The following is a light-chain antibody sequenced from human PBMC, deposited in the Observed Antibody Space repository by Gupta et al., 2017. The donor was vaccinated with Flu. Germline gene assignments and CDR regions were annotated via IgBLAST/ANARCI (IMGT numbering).Light chain of an antibody. Sequence: PSSLSASVGDRVTITCRASQSISSYLNWYQQKPGKAPKLLIYAASSLQSGVPSRFSGSGSGTDFTLTISSLQPEDFATYYCQQSYSTPWTFGQGTKVEIK. CDR3: QQSYSTPWT. J-gene: IGKJ1*01. V-gene: IGKV1-39*01. CDR1: QSISSY. CDR2: AAS.